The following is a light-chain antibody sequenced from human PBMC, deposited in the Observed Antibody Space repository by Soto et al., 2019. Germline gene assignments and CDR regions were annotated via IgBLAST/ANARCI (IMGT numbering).Light chain of an antibody. CDR1: QRISSW. V-gene: IGKV1-12*01. Sequence: IQISQSPSSVSASVVDGVILTCRASQRISSWLAWYHQRPGKAPKLLIYATSTLETGVPSRFSGSGSGRDFTLTISSLQPEDLGTYFCQQANSVPWTFGQGTKVDIK. CDR3: QQANSVPWT. CDR2: ATS. J-gene: IGKJ1*01.